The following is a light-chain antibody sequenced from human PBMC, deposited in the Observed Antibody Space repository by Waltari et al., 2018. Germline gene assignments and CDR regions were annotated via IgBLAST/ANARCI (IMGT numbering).Light chain of an antibody. CDR3: YSTDYTGNYWV. CDR1: VLPNKY. Sequence: SYELTQPPSVSVSPGHTARITCSGAVLPNKYAYWYRQKSGQAPVLVIYEDTKRPSGIPERFSASNSGAVATLTITGAQVEDEADYYCYSTDYTGNYWVFGGGTKLTVL. J-gene: IGLJ3*02. CDR2: EDT. V-gene: IGLV3-10*01.